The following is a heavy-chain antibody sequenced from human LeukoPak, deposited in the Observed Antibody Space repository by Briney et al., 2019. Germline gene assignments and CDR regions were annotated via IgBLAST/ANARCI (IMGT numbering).Heavy chain of an antibody. CDR2: INPNSGGT. Sequence: ASVKVSCKASGYTFTGYYMHWVRQAPGQGLEWMGWINPNSGGTNYAQKFQGRVTMTRDTSISTAYMELSRLRSDDTAVYYRARYYYDSSGPPTYFDYWGQGTLVTVSS. D-gene: IGHD3-22*01. CDR1: GYTFTGYY. V-gene: IGHV1-2*02. J-gene: IGHJ4*02. CDR3: ARYYYDSSGPPTYFDY.